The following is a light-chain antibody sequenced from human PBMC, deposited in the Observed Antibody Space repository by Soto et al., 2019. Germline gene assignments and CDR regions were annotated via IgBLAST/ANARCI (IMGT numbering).Light chain of an antibody. CDR2: GAS. J-gene: IGKJ4*01. CDR1: QSISDN. CDR3: QQYKSWPPLT. Sequence: DIVMTQSPAILSVSLGERATLSCLASQSISDNLAWYQQRSGQAPRLLIYGASTRATGVPARFSGCGSGTEFTLTISSLQSDDFAIYYCQQYKSWPPLTFGGGTKVE. V-gene: IGKV3-15*01.